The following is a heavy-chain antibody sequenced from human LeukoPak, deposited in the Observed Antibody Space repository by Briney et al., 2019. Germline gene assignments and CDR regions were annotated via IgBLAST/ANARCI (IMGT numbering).Heavy chain of an antibody. CDR2: IRYDGSNK. Sequence: GGSLRLSCAASGFTFSSYGMHWVRQAPGKGLEWVAFIRYDGSNKYYADSVKGRFTISRDNSKNTLYLQMNNLRAEDTAVYYCAKGYYGTNGYSPFDYWGQGTLVTVSS. J-gene: IGHJ4*02. V-gene: IGHV3-30*02. CDR1: GFTFSSYG. D-gene: IGHD3-10*01. CDR3: AKGYYGTNGYSPFDY.